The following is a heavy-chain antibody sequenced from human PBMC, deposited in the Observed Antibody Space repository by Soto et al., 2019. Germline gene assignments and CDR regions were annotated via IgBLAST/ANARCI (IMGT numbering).Heavy chain of an antibody. J-gene: IGHJ5*02. V-gene: IGHV4-61*01. D-gene: IGHD6-6*01. Sequence: NHSETLCLTCTVSGGSVSSGSYYWSWIRQPPGKGLEWIGYIYYSGSTNYNPSLKSRVTISVDTSKNQFSLKLSSVTAADTAVYYCAAGRELVAFINWFDPWGQGTLVTVFS. CDR2: IYYSGST. CDR1: GGSVSSGSYY. CDR3: AAGRELVAFINWFDP.